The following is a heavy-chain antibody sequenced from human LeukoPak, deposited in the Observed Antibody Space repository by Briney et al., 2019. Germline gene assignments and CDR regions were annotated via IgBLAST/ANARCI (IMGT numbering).Heavy chain of an antibody. Sequence: GGSLRLSCAASGFTFSSYSMNWVRQAPGKGLEWVSSISSSSSYIYYADSVKGRFTISRDNAKNSLYLQMNSLRAEDTAVYYCAREVVVFPLQDWFDPWGQGTLVTVSS. CDR3: AREVVVFPLQDWFDP. CDR1: GFTFSSYS. V-gene: IGHV3-21*01. J-gene: IGHJ5*02. CDR2: ISSSSSYI. D-gene: IGHD2-15*01.